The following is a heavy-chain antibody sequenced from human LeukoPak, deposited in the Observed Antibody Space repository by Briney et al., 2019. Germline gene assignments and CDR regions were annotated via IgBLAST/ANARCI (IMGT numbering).Heavy chain of an antibody. CDR1: GYSFTSYW. D-gene: IGHD3-22*01. J-gene: IGHJ5*02. CDR3: ARQEAGYYDSSGYKYNWFDP. CDR2: IYPGDSDT. Sequence: GESLKISCKGSGYSFTSYWIGWVRQMPGKGLEWMGIIYPGDSDTRYSPSFQGQVTISADKSISTAYLQWSSLKASDTAMYYCARQEAGYYDSSGYKYNWFDPWGQXTLVTVSS. V-gene: IGHV5-51*01.